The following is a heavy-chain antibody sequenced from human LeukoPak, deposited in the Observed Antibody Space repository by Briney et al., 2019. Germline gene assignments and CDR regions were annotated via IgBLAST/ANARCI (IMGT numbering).Heavy chain of an antibody. CDR3: AKDGYDSSGYYYGDY. D-gene: IGHD3-22*01. J-gene: IGHJ4*02. CDR1: GFTLSSYA. V-gene: IGHV3-23*01. Sequence: GGSLRLSCAASGFTLSSYAMSWVRQAPGKGLEWVSAISGSGGSTYYADSVKGRFTISRDNSKNTLYLQMNSLRAEDTAVYYCAKDGYDSSGYYYGDYWGQGTLVTVSS. CDR2: ISGSGGST.